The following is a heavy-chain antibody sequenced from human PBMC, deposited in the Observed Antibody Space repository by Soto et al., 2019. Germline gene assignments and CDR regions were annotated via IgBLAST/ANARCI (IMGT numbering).Heavy chain of an antibody. CDR3: ARGRGWYYFDY. CDR2: IYYSGST. CDR1: GGSIISYY. V-gene: IGHV4-59*01. D-gene: IGHD6-19*01. J-gene: IGHJ4*02. Sequence: PSETLSLTCTVSGGSIISYYWSWIRQPPGKGLEWIGYIYYSGSTNYNPSLKSRVTISVDTSKNQFSLKLSSVTAADTAVYYCARGRGWYYFDYWGQGTLVTVSS.